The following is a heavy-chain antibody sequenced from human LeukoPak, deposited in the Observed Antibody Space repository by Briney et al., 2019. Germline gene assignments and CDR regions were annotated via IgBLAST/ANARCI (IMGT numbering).Heavy chain of an antibody. D-gene: IGHD3-22*01. Sequence: SETLSLTCAVYGGSFSGYYWSWIRQPPGKGLEWIGEINHSGSTNYNPSLKSRVTISVDTSKNQFPLKLSSVTAADTAVYYCARNPSYYYDSSGYSYWGQGTLVTVSS. CDR2: INHSGST. CDR1: GGSFSGYY. V-gene: IGHV4-34*01. J-gene: IGHJ4*02. CDR3: ARNPSYYYDSSGYSY.